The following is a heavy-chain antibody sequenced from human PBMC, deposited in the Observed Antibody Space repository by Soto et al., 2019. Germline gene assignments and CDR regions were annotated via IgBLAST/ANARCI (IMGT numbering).Heavy chain of an antibody. CDR1: GFTFSSYW. V-gene: IGHV3-74*01. CDR3: ARLPNKSAQN. CDR2: ISTDASST. Sequence: EVQLVESGGGLVQPGGSLRLSCAASGFTFSSYWMHWVRQAPGKGLVWVSSISTDASSTSYADPVKGRFTISRDNAKNTLYPRMNSVRAEDTAVYYCARLPNKSAQNWGQGTLVIVSP. J-gene: IGHJ1*01.